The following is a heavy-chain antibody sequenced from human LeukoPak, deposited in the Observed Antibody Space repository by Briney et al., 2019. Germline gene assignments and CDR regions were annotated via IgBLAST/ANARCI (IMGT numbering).Heavy chain of an antibody. CDR1: GFTFSSYW. D-gene: IGHD2-15*01. CDR3: ARSPGYYGMDV. CDR2: ISSDGRSI. V-gene: IGHV3-74*01. Sequence: GGSLRLSCAASGFTFSSYWMHWVRQVPGKGLVWVSRISSDGRSIAYADSVKGRFTISRDDAKNTLCLQMNSLRAEDTAVYYCARSPGYYGMDVWGQGTTVTVSS. J-gene: IGHJ6*02.